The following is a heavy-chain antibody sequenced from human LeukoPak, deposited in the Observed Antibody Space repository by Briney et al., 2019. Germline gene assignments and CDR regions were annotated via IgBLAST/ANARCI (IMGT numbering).Heavy chain of an antibody. CDR2: IFHTGST. J-gene: IGHJ6*03. CDR3: ARAALRYLSMDV. V-gene: IGHV4-38-2*02. CDR1: GYSISSGYY. D-gene: IGHD3-9*01. Sequence: SETLSLTCTVSGYSISSGYYWAWIRQPPGKGLEWIGSIFHTGSTNYNPSLKSRVTISVDTSKNQFSLKLSSVTAADTAVYYCARAALRYLSMDVWGKGTTVTISS.